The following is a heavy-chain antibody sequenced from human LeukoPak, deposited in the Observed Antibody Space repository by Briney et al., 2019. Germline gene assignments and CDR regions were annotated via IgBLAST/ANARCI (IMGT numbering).Heavy chain of an antibody. CDR1: GFPFTRYW. CDR2: IYSGGST. J-gene: IGHJ3*02. Sequence: GGSLRLSCAASGFPFTRYWMSWVRQAPGKGLEWVSVIYSGGSTYYADSVKGRFTISRDNSKNTLYLQMNSLRAEDTAVYYCARDGLAVALGAFDIWGQGTMVTVSS. D-gene: IGHD6-19*01. CDR3: ARDGLAVALGAFDI. V-gene: IGHV3-53*01.